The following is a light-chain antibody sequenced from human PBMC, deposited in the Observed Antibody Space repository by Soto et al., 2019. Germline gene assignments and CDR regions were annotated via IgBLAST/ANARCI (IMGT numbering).Light chain of an antibody. CDR2: GAS. CDR3: QQYGSSPRFT. Sequence: EIVLTQSPGTLSLSPGERATLACRASQSVRNSYLAWYQQKPGQAPRLLIYGASTRATGIPDRFSGSGSGTDFTLTISRLEPEDFAVYYCQQYGSSPRFTFGPGTKV. J-gene: IGKJ3*01. V-gene: IGKV3-20*01. CDR1: QSVRNSY.